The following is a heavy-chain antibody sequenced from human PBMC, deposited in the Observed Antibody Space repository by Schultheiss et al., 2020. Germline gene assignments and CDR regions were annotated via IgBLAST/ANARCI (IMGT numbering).Heavy chain of an antibody. V-gene: IGHV4-59*08. CDR1: GGSISSYY. J-gene: IGHJ4*02. D-gene: IGHD4-17*01. Sequence: SETLSLTCTVSGGSISSYYWSWIRQTPGKGLEWIGYIHSNGATDYDPSLGSRVTISVDTSKNQFSLKLSSVTAADTAVYYCARGVTTFDYWGQGTLVTVSS. CDR3: ARGVTTFDY. CDR2: IHSNGAT.